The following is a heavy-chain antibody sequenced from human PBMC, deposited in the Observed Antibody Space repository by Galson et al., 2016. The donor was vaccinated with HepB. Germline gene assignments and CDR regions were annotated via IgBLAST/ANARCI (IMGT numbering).Heavy chain of an antibody. CDR2: IFNSGST. Sequence: SETLSLTCTVSGGSMSYYYWNWIRQSPGKGLEYIGYIFNSGSTNYNPSLSSRVTISVDTSKQQFSLKMSSLTAADTAVYYCARTPLRERFLNYYFDYWGQGLLVTVSS. V-gene: IGHV4-59*01. J-gene: IGHJ4*02. D-gene: IGHD3-10*01. CDR3: ARTPLRERFLNYYFDY. CDR1: GGSMSYYY.